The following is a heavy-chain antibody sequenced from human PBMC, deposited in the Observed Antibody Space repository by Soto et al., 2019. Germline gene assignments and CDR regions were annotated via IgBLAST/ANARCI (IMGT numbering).Heavy chain of an antibody. CDR3: ARGESISVAWFDY. D-gene: IGHD6-19*01. Sequence: TLSLTCAISGDSVSSNSAAWNWIRQSPSRGLKWLRRTYYRSKWYNDYAVSVKSRITINPDTSKNQFSLQLNSVTPEDTAVYYCARGESISVAWFDYWCQGTLVTVSS. V-gene: IGHV6-1*01. J-gene: IGHJ4*02. CDR1: GDSVSSNSAA. CDR2: TYYRSKWYN.